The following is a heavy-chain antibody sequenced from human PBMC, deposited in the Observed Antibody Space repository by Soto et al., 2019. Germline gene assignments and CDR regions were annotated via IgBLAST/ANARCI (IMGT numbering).Heavy chain of an antibody. V-gene: IGHV3-74*01. D-gene: IGHD1-26*01. Sequence: EVQLLESGGGLVQPGESLRLSCAASGFTFSYYWMHWVRQAPGMGLVWVSRIHSDGSSTTYADSVKGRFTISRDNARNKLYVQMNSLRAEDTAVYSCATWDRGAFDLWGQGTVLTVSS. J-gene: IGHJ3*01. CDR2: IHSDGSST. CDR3: ATWDRGAFDL. CDR1: GFTFSYYW.